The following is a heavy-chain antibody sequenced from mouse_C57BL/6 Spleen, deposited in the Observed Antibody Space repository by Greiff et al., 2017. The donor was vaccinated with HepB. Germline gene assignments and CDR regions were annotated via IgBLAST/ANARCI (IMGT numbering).Heavy chain of an antibody. CDR1: GYTFTSYW. CDR3: ARIKKIVATYFDY. CDR2: TNPTNGRT. D-gene: IGHD1-1*01. J-gene: IGHJ2*01. Sequence: KQSGAELVKAGASVKMSCKASGYTFTSYWMHWVKQRLGQGLEWFAETNPTNGRTYYNEKLKSKATLTVDKSSSTAYMLLSGPTFEDSAVYYCARIKKIVATYFDYWGQGTTLTVSS. V-gene: IGHV1S81*02.